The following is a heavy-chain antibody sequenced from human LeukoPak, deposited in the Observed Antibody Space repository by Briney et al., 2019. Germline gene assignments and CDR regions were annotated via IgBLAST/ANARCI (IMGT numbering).Heavy chain of an antibody. V-gene: IGHV1-2*06. D-gene: IGHD3-10*01. J-gene: IGHJ5*02. Sequence: ASVKVSCKASGYTFTGYYMHWVRQAPRQGLEWMGRINPNSGGTNYAQKFQGRVTMTRDTSISTAYMELSRLRSDDTAVYYCARVSTTVRGVMTFDPWGQGTLVTVSS. CDR1: GYTFTGYY. CDR2: INPNSGGT. CDR3: ARVSTTVRGVMTFDP.